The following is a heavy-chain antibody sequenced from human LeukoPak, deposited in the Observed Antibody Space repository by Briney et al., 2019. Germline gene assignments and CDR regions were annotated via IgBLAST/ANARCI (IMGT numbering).Heavy chain of an antibody. CDR2: IRSKANSYAT. CDR1: GFTFSDHW. D-gene: IGHD3-16*01. J-gene: IGHJ4*02. V-gene: IGHV3-73*01. CDR3: TRIGGMGADFDY. Sequence: GGSLRLSCAASGFTFSDHWMGWVRQASGKGLEWVGRIRSKANSYATAYAASVKGRFTISRDDSKNTAYLQMNSLKTEDTAVYYCTRIGGMGADFDYWGQGTLVTVSS.